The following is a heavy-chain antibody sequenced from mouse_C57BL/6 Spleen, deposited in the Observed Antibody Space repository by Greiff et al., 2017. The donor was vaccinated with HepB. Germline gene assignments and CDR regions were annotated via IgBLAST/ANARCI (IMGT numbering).Heavy chain of an antibody. CDR2: IYPGDGDT. CDR3: ARGSYYGSSWYFDV. J-gene: IGHJ1*03. Sequence: QVQLKQSGPELVKPGASVKISCKASGYAFSSSWMNWVKQRPGKGLEWIGRIYPGDGDTNYNGKFKGKATLTADKSSSTAYMQLSSLTSEDSAVYFCARGSYYGSSWYFDVWGTGTTVTVSS. D-gene: IGHD1-1*01. CDR1: GYAFSSSW. V-gene: IGHV1-82*01.